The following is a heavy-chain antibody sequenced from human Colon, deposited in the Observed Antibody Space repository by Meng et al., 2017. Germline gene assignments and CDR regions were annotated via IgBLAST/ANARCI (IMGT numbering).Heavy chain of an antibody. V-gene: IGHV4-30-4*01. CDR3: ARNPVIPDARTFDF. D-gene: IGHD2-2*01. Sequence: QVQLQESGPGLVKPSQTLSLTCTISNGSINSADYYWNWIRQPPGTGPEWLGYIHSSGNTYYTPYLKSRLAMSLDTSKNQFSLRLTSVTAADTAVYYCARNPVIPDARTFDFWGQGALVTVSS. CDR2: IHSSGNT. J-gene: IGHJ4*02. CDR1: NGSINSADYY.